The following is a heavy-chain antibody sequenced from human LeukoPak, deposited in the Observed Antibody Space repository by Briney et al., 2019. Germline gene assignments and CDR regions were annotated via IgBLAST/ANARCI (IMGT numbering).Heavy chain of an antibody. D-gene: IGHD2/OR15-2a*01. CDR2: ISNSGDRT. CDR3: AKIMTRDQYYWYGMDV. V-gene: IGHV3-23*01. J-gene: IGHJ6*02. CDR1: GFTFSTYH. Sequence: GGSLRLSCAASGFTFSTYHMAWVRLSPGKEVDCVSTISNSGDRTYYIDSVKGRFTVSRDNSKNTLYLQMNSLRAEDSAIYYCAKIMTRDQYYWYGMDVWGQGTTVTVSS.